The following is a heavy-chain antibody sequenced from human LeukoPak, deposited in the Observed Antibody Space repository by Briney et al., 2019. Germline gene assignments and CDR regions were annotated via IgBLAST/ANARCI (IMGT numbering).Heavy chain of an antibody. Sequence: SGGSLRLSCAASGFTFSSYAMSWVRQAPGKGLEWVSAISGSGGSTYYADSVKGRFTISRDNSKNTLYLQMNSLRAEDTAVYYCARDRSAIRAMATPFDYWGQGTLVTVSS. CDR2: ISGSGGST. V-gene: IGHV3-23*01. D-gene: IGHD5-18*01. CDR1: GFTFSSYA. CDR3: ARDRSAIRAMATPFDY. J-gene: IGHJ4*02.